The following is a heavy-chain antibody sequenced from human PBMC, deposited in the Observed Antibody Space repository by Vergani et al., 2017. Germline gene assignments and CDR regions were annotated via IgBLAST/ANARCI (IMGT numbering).Heavy chain of an antibody. CDR3: AKGSAWFFLDFDY. J-gene: IGHJ4*02. CDR1: GFTFSSYW. D-gene: IGHD3/OR15-3a*01. CDR2: IKQDGSEK. V-gene: IGHV3-7*03. Sequence: EVQLVESGGGLVQPGGSLRLSCAASGFTFSSYWMSWVRQAPGKGLEWVANIKQDGSEKYYVDSVKGRFTISRDNAKNSLYLQMNSLRAEDTAVYYCAKGSAWFFLDFDYWGQGTLVTVSS.